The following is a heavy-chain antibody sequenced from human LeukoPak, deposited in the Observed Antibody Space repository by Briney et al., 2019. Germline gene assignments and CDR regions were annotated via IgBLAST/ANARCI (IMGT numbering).Heavy chain of an antibody. D-gene: IGHD2-15*01. V-gene: IGHV3-23*01. J-gene: IGHJ4*02. CDR3: AKNTPGRAIDY. Sequence: PGGSLRLSCAASGFTLSSYAMSWVRQAPGKGLEWVSTIGTSRNIDTYYADSVKGRFSISRDNSKNTLFLQMNSLRADDTAVYFCAKNTPGRAIDYWGQGTLVTVSS. CDR1: GFTLSSYA. CDR2: IGTSRNIDT.